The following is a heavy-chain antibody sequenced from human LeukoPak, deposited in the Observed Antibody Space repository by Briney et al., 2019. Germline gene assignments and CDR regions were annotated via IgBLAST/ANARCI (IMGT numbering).Heavy chain of an antibody. CDR3: AKGGYCSGGSCYGIDP. D-gene: IGHD2-15*01. Sequence: GGSLRLSCAASRFTLNSYAMSWVRQAPGKGLEWVSAISGSGGSTYYADSVKGRSTISRDNSKNTLYLQMNSLRAEDTAVYYCAKGGYCSGGSCYGIDPWGQGTLVTVSS. CDR2: ISGSGGST. CDR1: RFTLNSYA. J-gene: IGHJ5*02. V-gene: IGHV3-23*01.